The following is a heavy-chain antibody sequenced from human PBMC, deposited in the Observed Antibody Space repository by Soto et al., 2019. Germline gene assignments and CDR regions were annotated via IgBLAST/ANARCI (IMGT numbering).Heavy chain of an antibody. J-gene: IGHJ4*02. CDR1: GFTFSNYG. V-gene: IGHV3-30*18. D-gene: IGHD4-17*01. Sequence: QVQLVESGGGVVQPGRSLRLSCAASGFTFSNYGMHWVRQAPGKGLEWVAVISYDGSNKYYADSVKGRFTISRDNSKNTLYLQMNSLRGEDTAVYSCAKDWAYGDYGEAITNYFDYWGQGTLVTVSS. CDR3: AKDWAYGDYGEAITNYFDY. CDR2: ISYDGSNK.